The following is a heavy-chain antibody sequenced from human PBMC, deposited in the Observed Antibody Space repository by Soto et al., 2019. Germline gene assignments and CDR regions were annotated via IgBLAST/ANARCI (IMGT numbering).Heavy chain of an antibody. CDR1: GFTFSNYA. Sequence: QVQLVESGGGVVQPGRSLRLSCAASGFTFSNYAMHWVRQAPGKGLEWVAVISYDGSNKYYADSVKGRFTISRDNSKNTLYQQMNSRVAEDTAMYYCARGEEEGADYFDYWGQGTLVTVSS. CDR3: ARGEEEGADYFDY. CDR2: ISYDGSNK. V-gene: IGHV3-30-3*01. J-gene: IGHJ4*02.